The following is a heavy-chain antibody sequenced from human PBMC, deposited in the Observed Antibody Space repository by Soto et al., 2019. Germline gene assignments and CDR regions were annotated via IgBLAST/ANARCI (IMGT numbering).Heavy chain of an antibody. CDR1: GFSFSSYA. J-gene: IGHJ4*02. Sequence: GGSLRLSCVASGFSFSSYAMNWVRQAPGKGLEWVSTISGSFGSKYYADSVQGRFTVSRDNSKNTLYLQMNSLRAEDTAVYYCASRSATVLSPKYWGMGTQVTVSS. CDR2: ISGSFGSK. D-gene: IGHD2-8*01. V-gene: IGHV3-23*01. CDR3: ASRSATVLSPKY.